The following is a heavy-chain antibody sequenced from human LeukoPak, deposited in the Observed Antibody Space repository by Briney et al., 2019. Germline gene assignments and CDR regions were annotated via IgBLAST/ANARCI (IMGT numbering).Heavy chain of an antibody. CDR3: AKDDGYSSSWYDY. CDR1: GFTFDDYA. CDR2: ISWNSGSI. J-gene: IGHJ4*02. D-gene: IGHD6-13*01. Sequence: GRSLGLSCAASGFTFDDYAMHWVRQAPGKGLEWVSGISWNSGSIGYADSVKGRFTISRDNAKNSLYLQMNSLRAEDTALYYCAKDDGYSSSWYDYWGQGTLVTVSS. V-gene: IGHV3-9*01.